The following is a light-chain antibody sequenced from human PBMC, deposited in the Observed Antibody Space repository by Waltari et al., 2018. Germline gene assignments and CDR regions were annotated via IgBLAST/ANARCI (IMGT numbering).Light chain of an antibody. CDR3: ATWDDRLTGVA. V-gene: IGLV1-44*01. CDR2: SND. CDR1: NSNIGSNI. Sequence: QSVLTQPPSASGTPGQRVTISCSGSNSNIGSNIVNLSQQLPGTAPRLLIYSNDPLPSGCPGRFSGSYSGNSASLAISGLQSEDEADYYCATWDDRLTGVAFGGGTKVTVL. J-gene: IGLJ2*01.